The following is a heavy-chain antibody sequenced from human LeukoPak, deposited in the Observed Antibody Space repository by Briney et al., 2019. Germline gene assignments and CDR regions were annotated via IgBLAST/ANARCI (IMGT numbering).Heavy chain of an antibody. CDR1: GFIFSSYS. J-gene: IGHJ6*03. CDR2: ISSSSSYI. D-gene: IGHD6-6*01. CDR3: ARVRREQLVSDYYMDV. Sequence: GGSLRLSCAASGFIFSSYSMNWVRQAPGKGLEWVSSISSSSSYIYYADSVKGRFTISRDNAKNSLYLQMNSLRAEDTAVYYCARVRREQLVSDYYMDVWGKGTTVTVSS. V-gene: IGHV3-21*01.